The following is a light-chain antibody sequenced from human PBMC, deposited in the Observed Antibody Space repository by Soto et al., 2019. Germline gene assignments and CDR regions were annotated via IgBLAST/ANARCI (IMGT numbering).Light chain of an antibody. Sequence: QSALTQPASVSGSPGQSITISCTGTSSDVGAYNLVSWYQHHPGRAPKLFIFDVSDRPSGVSNRFSGSKSGNTASLTISGRQAEDEAFYYCSSYTNTTTLVFGGGTKLTVL. CDR2: DVS. V-gene: IGLV2-14*02. J-gene: IGLJ3*02. CDR1: SSDVGAYNL. CDR3: SSYTNTTTLV.